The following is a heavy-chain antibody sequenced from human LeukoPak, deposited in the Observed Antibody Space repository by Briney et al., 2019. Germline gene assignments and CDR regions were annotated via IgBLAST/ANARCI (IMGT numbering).Heavy chain of an antibody. V-gene: IGHV5-51*01. D-gene: IGHD6-19*01. CDR2: INLGDSDT. J-gene: IGHJ4*02. CDR1: GYRFTNYW. Sequence: GESLKISCKGSGYRFTNYWIGWVRQKPGKGLEWMGIINLGDSDTRYSPSFQGQVTISADKSISTAYLQWSSLKASDTAMYYCAIGGSGSGWSYFDYWGQGTLVTVSS. CDR3: AIGGSGSGWSYFDY.